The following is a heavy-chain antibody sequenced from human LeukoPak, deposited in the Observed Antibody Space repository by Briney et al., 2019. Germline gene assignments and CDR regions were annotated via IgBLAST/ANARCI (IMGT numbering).Heavy chain of an antibody. Sequence: GGSLRLSCAGSGFTFSDYYMSWIRQAPGKGLEWVSYISGSDTTIYYADSVKGRFTISRDNAKNSLYLQMNSLRAEDTAVYYCARVYYYDSSGYDYWGQGTLVTVSS. CDR2: ISGSDTTI. D-gene: IGHD3-22*01. J-gene: IGHJ4*02. CDR3: ARVYYYDSSGYDY. CDR1: GFTFSDYY. V-gene: IGHV3-11*04.